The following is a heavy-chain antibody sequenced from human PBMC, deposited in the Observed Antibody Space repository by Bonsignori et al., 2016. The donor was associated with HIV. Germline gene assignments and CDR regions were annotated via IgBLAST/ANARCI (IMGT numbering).Heavy chain of an antibody. J-gene: IGHJ2*01. CDR2: ISSTGGHI. CDR3: ARAPYGDGWYSDL. D-gene: IGHD4-17*01. Sequence: VRQAPGKGLEWVSSISSTGGHIWYLDSLKGRFTISKDNAKNSLHLQMNSLRAEDTAVYYCARAPYGDGWYSDLWGRGTLVTVSS. V-gene: IGHV3-21*01.